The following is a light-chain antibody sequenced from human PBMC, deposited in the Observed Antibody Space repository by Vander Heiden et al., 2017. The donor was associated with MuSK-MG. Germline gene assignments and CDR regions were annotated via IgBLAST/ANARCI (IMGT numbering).Light chain of an antibody. CDR3: NSRDSSDNRV. CDR1: SLRSYY. CDR2: GKN. Sequence: SSELTQDPAVSVALGPTVRITCQGDSLRSYYASWYQQQPGQAPVLVIYGKNNRPSGIPDRFSGSSSGNTASLTITGAQAEDEADYYCNSRDSSDNRVFGGGTKLTVL. J-gene: IGLJ3*02. V-gene: IGLV3-19*01.